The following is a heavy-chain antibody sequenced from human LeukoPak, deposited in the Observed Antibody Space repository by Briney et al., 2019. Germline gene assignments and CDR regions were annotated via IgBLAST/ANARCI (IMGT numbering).Heavy chain of an antibody. Sequence: PSETLSLTCTVSGGSISSYYWSWIRQPAGKGLGWIGRIYTSGSTNYNPSLKGRVTMSVDTSKNQFSLKLSSVTAADPAVYYCARERVVPAASIDYWGQGTLVTVSS. CDR3: ARERVVPAASIDY. D-gene: IGHD2-2*01. J-gene: IGHJ4*02. V-gene: IGHV4-4*07. CDR1: GGSISSYY. CDR2: IYTSGST.